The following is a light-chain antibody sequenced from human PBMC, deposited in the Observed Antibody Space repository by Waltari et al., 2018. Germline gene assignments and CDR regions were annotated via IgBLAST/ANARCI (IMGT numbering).Light chain of an antibody. CDR2: GAS. CDR1: QSVSSN. V-gene: IGKV3-15*01. Sequence: EIVMTQSPATLSVSPGERATLPCRASQSVSSNLAWYQQKPGQAPRLLIYGASTRVTGIPARFSGSGSGTEFTLTITSLRSEDFAVYYCQQYDNWPPYTFGQGTKLEIK. CDR3: QQYDNWPPYT. J-gene: IGKJ2*01.